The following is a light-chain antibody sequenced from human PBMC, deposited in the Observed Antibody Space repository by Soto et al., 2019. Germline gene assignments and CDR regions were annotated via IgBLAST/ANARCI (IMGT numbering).Light chain of an antibody. CDR3: QVWDSGSAHVV. J-gene: IGLJ2*01. CDR1: DIGSKG. Sequence: SYELTQPPSVSVAPGKTASISCGGNDIGSKGVHWYQQKPGQAPVLVIYSDTDLPPVITERFSGSNSATLATLTISRDEAGDEADYYCQVWDSGSAHVVFGGGSKLTVL. V-gene: IGLV3-21*01. CDR2: SDT.